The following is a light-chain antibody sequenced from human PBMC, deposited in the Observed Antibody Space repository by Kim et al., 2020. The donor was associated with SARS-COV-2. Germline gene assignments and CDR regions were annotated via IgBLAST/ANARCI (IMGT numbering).Light chain of an antibody. J-gene: IGKJ2*01. CDR2: KIS. CDR1: QNPAHSDGNTH. V-gene: IGKV2-24*01. Sequence: QPASISGTSSQNPAHSDGNTHLSWLTQRPSQPQRLLIYKISNRFYGVPDRFSGSGAGTDFTLKISRVEAEDVGVYYCMLARQFPRTFGQGTKLEI. CDR3: MLARQFPRT.